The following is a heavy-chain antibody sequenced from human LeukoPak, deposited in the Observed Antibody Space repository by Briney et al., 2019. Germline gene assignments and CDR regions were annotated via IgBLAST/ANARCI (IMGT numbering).Heavy chain of an antibody. D-gene: IGHD4-23*01. CDR2: IYYSGST. J-gene: IGHJ6*02. CDR3: ARESTVITGQGRIFTGNYHGMDV. V-gene: IGHV4-30-4*01. Sequence: SETLSLTFTVSSGSISSIHYYWSWIRQPPGKGLEWIGYIYYSGSTYYNPSLQSRVTISVDTSKNQFSLKLRSVTAADTAEYYCARESTVITGQGRIFTGNYHGMDVWGHGTTVIVSS. CDR1: SGSISSIHYY.